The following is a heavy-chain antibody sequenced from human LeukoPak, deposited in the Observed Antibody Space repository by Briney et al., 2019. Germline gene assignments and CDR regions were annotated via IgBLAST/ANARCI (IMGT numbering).Heavy chain of an antibody. V-gene: IGHV1-18*01. CDR1: GYTFTSYD. J-gene: IGHJ4*02. D-gene: IGHD3-10*01. Sequence: GASVKVSCKASGYTFTSYDITWVRQAPGQGLEWMGWISAYSGNTNYAQELQGRVTMTIDTSTSTAYMELRSLRSDDTAVYYCARGGVGSLIDYWGQGTLVTVSS. CDR2: ISAYSGNT. CDR3: ARGGVGSLIDY.